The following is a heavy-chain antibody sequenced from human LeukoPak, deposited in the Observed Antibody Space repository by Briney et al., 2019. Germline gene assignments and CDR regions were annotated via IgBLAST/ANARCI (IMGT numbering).Heavy chain of an antibody. V-gene: IGHV4-59*12. J-gene: IGHJ4*02. CDR1: GGSISSYY. Sequence: SETLSLTCTVSGGSISSYYWSWIRQPPGKGLEWIGYIYYSGSTNYNPSLKSRVTMSVDTSKNQFSLKLSSVTAADTAVYYCARDRGRAVAGFDYWGQGTLVTVSS. CDR2: IYYSGST. D-gene: IGHD6-19*01. CDR3: ARDRGRAVAGFDY.